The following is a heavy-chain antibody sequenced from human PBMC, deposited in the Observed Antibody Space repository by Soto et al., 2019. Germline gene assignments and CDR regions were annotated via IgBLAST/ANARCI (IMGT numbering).Heavy chain of an antibody. Sequence: EVQLLESGGGLVQPGGSLRLSCAASGFTFSSYAMSWVRQAPGKGLEWVSAISGSGGSTYYADSVKGRFTISRDNSKNTRYLQMNSLRAEDTAVYYCAKDTPLRYYYCSGSYFDYWGQGTLVTVSS. J-gene: IGHJ4*02. CDR2: ISGSGGST. V-gene: IGHV3-23*01. CDR3: AKDTPLRYYYCSGSYFDY. D-gene: IGHD3-10*01. CDR1: GFTFSSYA.